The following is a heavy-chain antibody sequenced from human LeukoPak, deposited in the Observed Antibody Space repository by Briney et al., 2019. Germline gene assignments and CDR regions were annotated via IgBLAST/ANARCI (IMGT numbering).Heavy chain of an antibody. V-gene: IGHV1-24*01. J-gene: IGHJ4*02. CDR2: FDPEDGET. Sequence: ASVKVSCKVSGYTLTELSMHWVRRAPGKGLEWMGGFDPEDGETIYAQKFQGRVTMTEDTSTDTAYMELSSLRSEDTAVYYCATEEVYYDSSGWIEWGQGTLVTVSS. D-gene: IGHD3-22*01. CDR1: GYTLTELS. CDR3: ATEEVYYDSSGWIE.